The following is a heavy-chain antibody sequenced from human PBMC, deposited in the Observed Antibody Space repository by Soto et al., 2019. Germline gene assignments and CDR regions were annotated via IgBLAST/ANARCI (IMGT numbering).Heavy chain of an antibody. Sequence: SGYTFTGYYMQWVRQAPGQGLEWMGWINTKSGATNYTQRFQGRVTMTRDTSISTAYMELRRLTSDDTAVYFCARPSGVGAGGTVFDYWGQGTPVTVSS. CDR3: ARPSGVGAGGTVFDY. V-gene: IGHV1-2*02. D-gene: IGHD6-13*01. J-gene: IGHJ4*02. CDR1: GYTFTGYY. CDR2: INTKSGAT.